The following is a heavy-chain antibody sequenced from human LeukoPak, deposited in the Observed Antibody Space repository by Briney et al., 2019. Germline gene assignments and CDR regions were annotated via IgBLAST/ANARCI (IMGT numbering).Heavy chain of an antibody. V-gene: IGHV3-23*01. D-gene: IGHD2-15*01. CDR3: GKTTVGYSSGRYPGWPVDY. Sequence: VRPGGSLRLSCVSSGFTFNSYAVYWVRQAPGKGLEWISGIFGSGGSAHYADSVKGRFTISRDNSKNTVYLQLDSLRVEDTAVYYCGKTTVGYSSGRYPGWPVDYWGQGALVTVSS. J-gene: IGHJ4*02. CDR2: IFGSGGSA. CDR1: GFTFNSYA.